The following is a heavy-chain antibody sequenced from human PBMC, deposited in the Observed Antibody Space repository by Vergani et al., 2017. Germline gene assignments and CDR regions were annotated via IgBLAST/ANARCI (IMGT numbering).Heavy chain of an antibody. CDR1: GFTFSSYA. CDR2: ISYDGSNK. Sequence: QVQLVESGGGVVQPGRSLRLSCAASGFTFSSYAMHWVRQAPGKGLEWVAVISYDGSNKYYADSVKGRFTISRDNAKNTLYLQMNSLRAEDTAVYYCARERFPVVSFDDWGQGTLVTVSS. V-gene: IGHV3-30-3*01. CDR3: ARERFPVVSFDD. D-gene: IGHD4-23*01. J-gene: IGHJ4*02.